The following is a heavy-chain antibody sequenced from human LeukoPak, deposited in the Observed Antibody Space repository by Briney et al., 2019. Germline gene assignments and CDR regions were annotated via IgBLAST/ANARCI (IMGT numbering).Heavy chain of an antibody. J-gene: IGHJ4*02. V-gene: IGHV4-4*02. CDR2: IAHDGTR. CDR1: GGSIDSTNY. Sequence: SSETLSLTCGVSGGSIDSTNYWSWVRQAPGKGLEWIGEIAHDGTRNYNPSLRSRVAMSFDRANNYFSLSLTAVTAADTALYYGTRENRPFCPFAFWGQGVMVTVSS. CDR3: TRENRPFCPFAF. D-gene: IGHD2/OR15-2a*01.